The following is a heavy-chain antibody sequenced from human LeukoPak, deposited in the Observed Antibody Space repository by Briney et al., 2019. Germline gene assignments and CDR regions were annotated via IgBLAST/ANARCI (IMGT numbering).Heavy chain of an antibody. CDR1: GFTFSSYS. V-gene: IGHV3-21*01. CDR3: ARVGYYYDSSGYYAMTEIDC. CDR2: ISSSSSYI. D-gene: IGHD3-22*01. J-gene: IGHJ4*02. Sequence: GGSLRLSCAASGFTFSSYSMNWVRQAPGKGLEWVSSISSSSSYIYYADSVKGRFTISRDNAKNSLYLQMNSLRAEDTAVYYCARVGYYYDSSGYYAMTEIDCWGQGTLVTVSS.